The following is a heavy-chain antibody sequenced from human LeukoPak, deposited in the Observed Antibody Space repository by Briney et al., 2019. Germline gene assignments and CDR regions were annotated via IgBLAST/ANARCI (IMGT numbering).Heavy chain of an antibody. CDR3: AKDRYNYYGSGSYYYYYYGMDV. D-gene: IGHD3-10*01. J-gene: IGHJ6*02. CDR1: GFTFSNFA. CDR2: ISGSGGST. Sequence: PGGSLRLSCAASGFTFSNFAMSWVRQAPGKGLEWVSAISGSGGSTYYADSVKGRFTISRDNSKNTLYLQMNSLRAEDTAVYYCAKDRYNYYGSGSYYYYYYGMDVWGQGTTVTVSS. V-gene: IGHV3-23*01.